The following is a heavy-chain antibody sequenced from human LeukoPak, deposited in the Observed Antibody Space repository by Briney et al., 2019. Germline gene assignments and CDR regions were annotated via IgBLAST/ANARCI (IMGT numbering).Heavy chain of an antibody. Sequence: HPGRSLRLSCAASGFTFSSYAMHWVRQAPGKGLEWVAVISYDGSNKYYADSVKGRFTISRDNSKNTLYLQMNSLRAEDTAVYYCARAAVGYRGYFDYWGQGTLVTVSS. J-gene: IGHJ4*02. V-gene: IGHV3-30*04. D-gene: IGHD5-12*01. CDR2: ISYDGSNK. CDR3: ARAAVGYRGYFDY. CDR1: GFTFSSYA.